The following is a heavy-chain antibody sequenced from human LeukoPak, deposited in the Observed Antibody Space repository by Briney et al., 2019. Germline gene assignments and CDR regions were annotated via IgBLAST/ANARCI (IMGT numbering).Heavy chain of an antibody. J-gene: IGHJ4*02. Sequence: GGSLRLSCAASGFTFSSYAMSWVRQAPGKGLEWVTGINWNGDRRSYVDSVKGRFTMSRDNAKNSLHLQMNSLRVEDTAFYYCTRKGVSGSSLRQFFDYWGQGTLVAVTS. V-gene: IGHV3-20*04. CDR3: TRKGVSGSSLRQFFDY. CDR1: GFTFSSYA. D-gene: IGHD2-15*01. CDR2: INWNGDRR.